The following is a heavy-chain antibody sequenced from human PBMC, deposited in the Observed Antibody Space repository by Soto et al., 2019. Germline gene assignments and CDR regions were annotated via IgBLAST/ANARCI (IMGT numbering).Heavy chain of an antibody. CDR3: ASHSPFHCSSTSCPATRNYYHGMDV. CDR1: GYSFASYW. CDR2: IYPGDSDT. V-gene: IGHV5-51*01. D-gene: IGHD2-2*01. Sequence: GESLKISCKGFGYSFASYWIVWVRQMPGKGLEWVGLIYPGDSDTRYSPSFQGQVTVSADKSISTAYLQWSSLKASDTAMYYCASHSPFHCSSTSCPATRNYYHGMDVWGQGTTVTVSS. J-gene: IGHJ6*02.